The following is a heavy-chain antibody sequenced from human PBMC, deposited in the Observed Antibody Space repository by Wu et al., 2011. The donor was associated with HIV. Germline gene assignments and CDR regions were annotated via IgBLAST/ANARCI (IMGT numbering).Heavy chain of an antibody. D-gene: IGHD3-22*01. CDR1: GYTFIGYY. CDR2: INPNSGGT. J-gene: IGHJ6*03. Sequence: QVHLVQSGAEVKKPGASVKVSCKASGYTFIGYYMHWVRQAPGQGLEWMGWINPNSGGTSFAQKFQGRVTMTRDTSITTAYMELSRLRSDDTAVYYCARGTDSHYYYYYYMDVWGKGTTVTVSS. V-gene: IGHV1-2*02. CDR3: ARGTDSHYYYYYYMDV.